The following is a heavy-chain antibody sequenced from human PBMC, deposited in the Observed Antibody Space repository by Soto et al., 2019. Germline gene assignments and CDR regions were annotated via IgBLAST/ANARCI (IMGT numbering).Heavy chain of an antibody. D-gene: IGHD3-10*01. J-gene: IGHJ4*02. CDR1: GGSISSSNW. Sequence: QVQLQESGPGLVKPSGTLSLTCAVSGGSISSSNWWSWVRQPPGKGLEWIGEIYHSGSTNYNPSLKSRVTXSXXKSMNQCSLKLSFVTAADTAVYYCARRWGEGRVDYWGQGTLVTVSS. CDR3: ARRWGEGRVDY. CDR2: IYHSGST. V-gene: IGHV4-4*02.